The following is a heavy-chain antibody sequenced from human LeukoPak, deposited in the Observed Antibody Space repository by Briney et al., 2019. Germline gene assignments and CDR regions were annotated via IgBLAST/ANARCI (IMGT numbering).Heavy chain of an antibody. CDR2: INTNTGNP. Sequence: ASVKVSCKASGYTFTSYAMNWVQQAPGQGLEWMGWINTNTGNPTYAQGFTGRFVFSLDTSVSTAYLQISSLKAEDTAVYYCARDRYSYGYRPYAFDIWGQGTMVTVSS. D-gene: IGHD5-18*01. J-gene: IGHJ3*02. CDR1: GYTFTSYA. CDR3: ARDRYSYGYRPYAFDI. V-gene: IGHV7-4-1*02.